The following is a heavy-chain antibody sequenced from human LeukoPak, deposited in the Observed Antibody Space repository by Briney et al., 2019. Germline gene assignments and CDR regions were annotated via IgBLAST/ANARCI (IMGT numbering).Heavy chain of an antibody. J-gene: IGHJ4*02. CDR2: IYISGST. D-gene: IGHD1-1*01. CDR3: ARDRGTWNDDGFDY. Sequence: TPSETLSLTCTVSGGSISSYYWSWIRQPAGKGLEWIGRIYISGSTNYNPSLKSRVTMSVDTSKNQFSLKLSSVTAADTAVYYCARDRGTWNDDGFDYWGQGTLVTVSS. V-gene: IGHV4-4*07. CDR1: GGSISSYY.